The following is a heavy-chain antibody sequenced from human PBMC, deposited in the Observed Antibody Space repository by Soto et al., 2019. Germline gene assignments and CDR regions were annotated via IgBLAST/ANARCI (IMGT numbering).Heavy chain of an antibody. CDR3: AAASVSETRYYYYGMDV. CDR2: IVVGSGNT. Sequence: SVKVSCKASGFTFTSSAVQWVRQARGQRLEWIGWIVVGSGNTNYAQKFQERVTITRDMSTSTAYMELSSLRSEDTAVYYCAAASVSETRYYYYGMDVWGQGXTVTV. D-gene: IGHD3-10*01. CDR1: GFTFTSSA. J-gene: IGHJ6*02. V-gene: IGHV1-58*01.